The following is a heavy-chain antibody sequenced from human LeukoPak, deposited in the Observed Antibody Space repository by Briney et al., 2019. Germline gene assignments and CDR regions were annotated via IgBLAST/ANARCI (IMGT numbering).Heavy chain of an antibody. V-gene: IGHV3-20*04. CDR3: ARPYSGSYWNWFDP. J-gene: IGHJ5*02. Sequence: GGSLRLSCAASGFTFDDYGMSWVRQAPGKGLEWVSGINWNGVSTGYADSVKGRFTISRDNAKNSLYLQMNSLRAEDTALYYCARPYSGSYWNWFDPWGQGTLVTVSS. CDR1: GFTFDDYG. CDR2: INWNGVST. D-gene: IGHD1-26*01.